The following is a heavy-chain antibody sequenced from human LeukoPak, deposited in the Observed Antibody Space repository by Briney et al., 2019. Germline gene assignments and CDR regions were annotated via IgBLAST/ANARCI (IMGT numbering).Heavy chain of an antibody. V-gene: IGHV3-23*01. CDR1: GFPFSRYG. CDR3: ATGAYFEY. J-gene: IGHJ4*02. CDR2: ISDTGAST. Sequence: PGGSLGLSCSASGFPFSRYGMTWVRQAPGKGLEWVSTISDTGASTYYADSVKDRFTISRDNSKNTLYLQMSGLRAEDTAIYYCATGAYFEYWGQGALVTVSS.